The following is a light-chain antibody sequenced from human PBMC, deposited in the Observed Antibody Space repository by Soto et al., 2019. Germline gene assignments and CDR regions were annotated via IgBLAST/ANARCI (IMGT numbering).Light chain of an antibody. CDR2: DNN. CDR1: SSNIGAGYA. Sequence: QSVLTQPPSVSGAPGQRITISCTGSSSNIGAGYAGHWYQHLPGTAPKLLIFDNNNRPSGVPDRFSGSKSGTSASLAITGLQAEDEADYYCQSFDSSLSVVVFGGGTKLTVL. CDR3: QSFDSSLSVVV. J-gene: IGLJ2*01. V-gene: IGLV1-40*01.